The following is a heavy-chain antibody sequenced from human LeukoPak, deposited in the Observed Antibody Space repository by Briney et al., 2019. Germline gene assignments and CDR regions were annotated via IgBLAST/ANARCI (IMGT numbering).Heavy chain of an antibody. D-gene: IGHD3-10*01. CDR3: ARGVRGVSYYYYYYMDV. Sequence: ASVKVSCKASGYTFTSYGISWVRQAPGQGLEWMGWISAYNGNTNYAQKLQGRVTMTTDTSTSTAYMELRSLRSDDTAVYYCARGVRGVSYYYYYYMDVWGKGTTVTVSS. V-gene: IGHV1-18*01. J-gene: IGHJ6*03. CDR1: GYTFTSYG. CDR2: ISAYNGNT.